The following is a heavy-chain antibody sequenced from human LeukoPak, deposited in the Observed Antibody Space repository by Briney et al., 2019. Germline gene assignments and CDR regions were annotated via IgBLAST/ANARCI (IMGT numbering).Heavy chain of an antibody. J-gene: IGHJ4*02. CDR2: INHSGST. CDR3: ARGEHRITIFGALDY. D-gene: IGHD3-3*01. CDR1: GGSFSGYY. Sequence: SETLSLTSAVYGGSFSGYYWSWIRKPPGKGLEWIGEINHSGSTNYNPSLKSRVTISVDTSKNQFSLKLSSVAAADTAVYYCARGEHRITIFGALDYWGQGTLVTVSS. V-gene: IGHV4-34*01.